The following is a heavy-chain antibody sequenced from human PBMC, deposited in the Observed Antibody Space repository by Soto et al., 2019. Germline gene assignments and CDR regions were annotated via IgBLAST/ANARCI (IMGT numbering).Heavy chain of an antibody. V-gene: IGHV4-34*01. CDR3: AKGGVWGSYRFDY. CDR1: GGSFSGYY. D-gene: IGHD3-16*02. Sequence: QVQLQQWGAGLLKPSETLSLTCAVYGGSFSGYYWSWIRQPPGKGLEWIGEINHSGSTNYNPSLKSRVTISVDTSKNQFSLKLSSVTAAATAVYYCAKGGVWGSYRFDYWGQGTLVTVSS. CDR2: INHSGST. J-gene: IGHJ4*02.